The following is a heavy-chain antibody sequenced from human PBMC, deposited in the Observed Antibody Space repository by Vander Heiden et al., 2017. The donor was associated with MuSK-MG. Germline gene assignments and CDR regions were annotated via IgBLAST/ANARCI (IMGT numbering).Heavy chain of an antibody. J-gene: IGHJ3*02. Sequence: QVPLVQSGAEVKKPGASVKVSCKASGYTFTSYYMHWVRQAPGQGLEWMGIINPSGGSTSYAQKFQGRVTMTRDTSTSTVYMELSSLRSEDTAVYYCGGAVAGTDAFDIWGQGTMVTVSS. D-gene: IGHD6-19*01. CDR3: GGAVAGTDAFDI. V-gene: IGHV1-46*01. CDR1: GYTFTSYY. CDR2: INPSGGST.